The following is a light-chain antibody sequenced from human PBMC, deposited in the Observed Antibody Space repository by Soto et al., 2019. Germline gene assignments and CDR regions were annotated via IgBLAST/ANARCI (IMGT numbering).Light chain of an antibody. Sequence: DIVLTQSPGTLSLSPGERATLSCGASQSINSRSLAWYQQKPGQAPRLLIYDASSWATGIPDRFSASGSGTDFTLTISSLEPEDFAVYYCQQYVASPYTFGQGTKVDIK. J-gene: IGKJ2*01. CDR2: DAS. CDR1: QSINSRS. V-gene: IGKV3-20*01. CDR3: QQYVASPYT.